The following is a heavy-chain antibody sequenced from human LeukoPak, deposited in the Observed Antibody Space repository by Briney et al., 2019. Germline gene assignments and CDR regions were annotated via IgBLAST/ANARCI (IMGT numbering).Heavy chain of an antibody. V-gene: IGHV4-59*01. Sequence: PSETLSLTCTVSGGSISSYYWSWIRQPPGKGLEWIGYIYYSGSTNYNPSLKSRVTISVDTSKNQFSLKLSSVTAADTAVYYCARGFFCLSGSCYYFDYWGQGTLVTVSS. J-gene: IGHJ4*02. D-gene: IGHD2-15*01. CDR1: GGSISSYY. CDR2: IYYSGST. CDR3: ARGFFCLSGSCYYFDY.